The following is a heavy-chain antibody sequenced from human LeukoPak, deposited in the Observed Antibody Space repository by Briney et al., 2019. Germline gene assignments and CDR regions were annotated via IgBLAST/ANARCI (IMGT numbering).Heavy chain of an antibody. CDR3: AKGLRYYYDSSGYGPLDAFDI. J-gene: IGHJ3*02. CDR2: ISYDGSNK. V-gene: IGHV3-30*18. D-gene: IGHD3-22*01. CDR1: GFTFSSYG. Sequence: PGRSLRLSCAASGFTFSSYGMHWVRQAPGKGLEWVAVISYDGSNKYYADSVKGRFTISRDNSKNTLYLQMNSLRAEDTAVYYCAKGLRYYYDSSGYGPLDAFDIWGQGTMVTVSS.